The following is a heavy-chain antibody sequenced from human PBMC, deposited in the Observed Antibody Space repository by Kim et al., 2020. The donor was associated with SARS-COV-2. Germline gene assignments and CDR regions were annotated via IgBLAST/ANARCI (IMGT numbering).Heavy chain of an antibody. D-gene: IGHD3-22*01. Sequence: GRFTNSRDKYKNTLYLRMNSLRAEDTAVYYCAKDLVTRIVVVIPAFDYWGQGTLVTVSS. V-gene: IGHV3-23*01. CDR3: AKDLVTRIVVVIPAFDY. J-gene: IGHJ4*02.